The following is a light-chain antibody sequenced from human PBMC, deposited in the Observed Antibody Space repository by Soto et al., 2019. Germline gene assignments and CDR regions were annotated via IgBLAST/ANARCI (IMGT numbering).Light chain of an antibody. V-gene: IGKV3-11*01. CDR1: QSVNNY. J-gene: IGKJ4*01. CDR3: QQRNDLPLS. Sequence: ETVLTQSPDTLSLSPGDRATLSCRASQSVNNYLAWYQQKPGQVPRLLIYDTANRAAGTPARFSGSGSGIDFTLTISSLEPEDFAVYYCQQRNDLPLSFGGGTRVEMK. CDR2: DTA.